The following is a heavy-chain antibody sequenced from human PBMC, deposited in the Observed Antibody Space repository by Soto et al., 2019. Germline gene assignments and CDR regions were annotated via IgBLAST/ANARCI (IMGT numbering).Heavy chain of an antibody. CDR1: GGTFSSYA. CDR3: ARALLVPAGAYYYYGMDV. CDR2: IIPIFGTA. Sequence: QVQLVQSGAEVKKPGSSVKVSCKASGGTFSSYAISWVRQAPGQGLEWMGGIIPIFGTANYAQKFQGRVTITADKSTSTAYMDLSSLRAEDTAVYYCARALLVPAGAYYYYGMDVWGHGSTVTVSS. V-gene: IGHV1-69*14. J-gene: IGHJ6*02. D-gene: IGHD2-2*01.